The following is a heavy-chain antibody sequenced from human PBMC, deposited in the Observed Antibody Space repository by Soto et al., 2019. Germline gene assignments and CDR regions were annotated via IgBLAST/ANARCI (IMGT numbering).Heavy chain of an antibody. V-gene: IGHV4-59*12. J-gene: IGHJ6*03. CDR2: IYYSGST. Sequence: QVQLQESGPGLVKPSETLSLTCTVSGGSLSRYFWSWIRQPPGKGLEWIGYIYYSGSTNYNPSLKGRITISVDNSQNQFSPDLRSATAADPAVYYWSEEAGKDGFWSCYYSPYYYYYLDVWGKGTTVTVSS. CDR3: SEEAGKDGFWSCYYSPYYYYYLDV. CDR1: GGSLSRYF. D-gene: IGHD3-3*01.